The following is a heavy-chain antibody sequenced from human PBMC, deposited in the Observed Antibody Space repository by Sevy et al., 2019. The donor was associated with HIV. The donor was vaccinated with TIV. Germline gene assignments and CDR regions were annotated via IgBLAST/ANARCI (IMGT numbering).Heavy chain of an antibody. CDR2: ISYDGSNK. V-gene: IGHV3-30-3*01. CDR1: GFTFSSYA. Sequence: GGSLRLSCAASGFTFSSYAMHWVRQAPGKGLEWVAVISYDGSNKYYADSVKGRFTISRDNSKNTLYLQMNSRRAEDKVVNYCARGTYYYDSSGYYYEVHDAFDIWGQGTMVTVSS. D-gene: IGHD3-22*01. J-gene: IGHJ3*02. CDR3: ARGTYYYDSSGYYYEVHDAFDI.